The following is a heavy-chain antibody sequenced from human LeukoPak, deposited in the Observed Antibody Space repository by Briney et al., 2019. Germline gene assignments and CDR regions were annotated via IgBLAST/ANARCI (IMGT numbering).Heavy chain of an antibody. CDR1: GGTFSSYA. D-gene: IGHD6-13*01. CDR3: ARDRWAAAGTGWFGP. CDR2: IIPIFGTA. J-gene: IGHJ5*02. Sequence: SVKVSCKASGGTFSSYAISWVRQAPGQGLEWMGGIIPIFGTANYAQKFQGRVTITADESTSTAYMELSSLRSEDTAVYYCARDRWAAAGTGWFGPWGQGTLVTVSS. V-gene: IGHV1-69*13.